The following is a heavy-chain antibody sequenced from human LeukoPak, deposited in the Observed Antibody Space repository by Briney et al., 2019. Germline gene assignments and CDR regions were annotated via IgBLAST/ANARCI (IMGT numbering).Heavy chain of an antibody. CDR1: GFTFDDYA. CDR2: ISWNSGSI. V-gene: IGHV3-9*01. Sequence: PGGSLRLSCAASGFTFDDYAMHWVRQAPGKGLEWVSGISWNSGSIGYADSVKGRFTISRDNAKNSLYLQMNSLRAEDTAVYYCAKQKDGDYPVDAFDIWGQGTMVTVSS. J-gene: IGHJ3*02. CDR3: AKQKDGDYPVDAFDI. D-gene: IGHD4-17*01.